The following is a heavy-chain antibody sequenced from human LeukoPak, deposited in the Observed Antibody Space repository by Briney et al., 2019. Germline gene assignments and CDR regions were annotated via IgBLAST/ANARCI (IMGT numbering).Heavy chain of an antibody. CDR3: ARGTFGDFN. D-gene: IGHD4-17*01. Sequence: GGSLRLSCAASGFTFSTYWMHWFGQAPGKGLVWVSRINSDGSDTTYADSVKGRFTISRDNAKNTVYLQMNSLRAEDTAVYYCARGTFGDFNWGPGTLVSVSS. J-gene: IGHJ4*02. V-gene: IGHV3-74*01. CDR2: INSDGSDT. CDR1: GFTFSTYW.